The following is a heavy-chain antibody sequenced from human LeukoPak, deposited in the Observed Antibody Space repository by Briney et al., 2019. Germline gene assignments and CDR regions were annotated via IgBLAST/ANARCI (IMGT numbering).Heavy chain of an antibody. D-gene: IGHD3-10*01. CDR3: ARVPLWFGELLGDNAFDI. J-gene: IGHJ3*02. CDR2: IYHSGST. V-gene: IGHV4-4*02. Sequence: SGTLSLTCAVSGGSISSSNWWSWVRQPPGKGLEWIGEIYHSGSTNYNPSLKSRVTISVDKSKNQFSLKLSSVTAADTAVYYCARVPLWFGELLGDNAFDIWGQGTMVTVSS. CDR1: GGSISSSNW.